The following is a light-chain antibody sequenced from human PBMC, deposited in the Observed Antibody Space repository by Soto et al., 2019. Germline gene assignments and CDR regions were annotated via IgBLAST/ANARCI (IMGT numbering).Light chain of an antibody. J-gene: IGLJ2*01. V-gene: IGLV2-8*01. CDR3: TSFAGSNDLGV. CDR2: DVS. CDR1: SSDIGAYNY. Sequence: QSVLTQPPSASGSPGQSVTISCTGTSSDIGAYNYVSWYQQHPGKAPRLMIYDVSKRPPGVPDRFSGSKSGYTASLTVSGLQPEDEADYYCTSFAGSNDLGVFGGGTQLTVL.